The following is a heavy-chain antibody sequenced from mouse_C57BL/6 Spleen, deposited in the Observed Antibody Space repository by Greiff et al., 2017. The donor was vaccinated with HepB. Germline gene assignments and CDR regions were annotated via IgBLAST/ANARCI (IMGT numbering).Heavy chain of an antibody. Sequence: QVQLQQSGAELVKPGASVKISCKASGYAFSSYWMNWVKQRPGKGLEWIGQIYPEDGDTNHNGKFKGKATLTADKSSSTAYMQLSSLPSEDSAVYFCASSVATVVATDYFDYWGQGTTLTVAS. CDR2: IYPEDGDT. J-gene: IGHJ2*01. CDR3: ASSVATVVATDYFDY. CDR1: GYAFSSYW. V-gene: IGHV1-80*01. D-gene: IGHD1-1*01.